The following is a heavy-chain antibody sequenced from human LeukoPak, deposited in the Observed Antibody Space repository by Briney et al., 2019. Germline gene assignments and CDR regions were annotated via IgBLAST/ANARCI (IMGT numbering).Heavy chain of an antibody. D-gene: IGHD5-24*01. CDR3: VRRYMATSAEDFEY. CDR1: GFTFSSYA. V-gene: IGHV3-30*04. J-gene: IGHJ4*02. CDR2: ISYDGSNK. Sequence: GGSLRLSCAASGFTFSSYAMHWVRQALGKGLEWVAVISYDGSNKYYADSVKGRFTISRDNSKNTLYLQMNSLRAEDTAVYYCVRRYMATSAEDFEYWGQGTLVTVSS.